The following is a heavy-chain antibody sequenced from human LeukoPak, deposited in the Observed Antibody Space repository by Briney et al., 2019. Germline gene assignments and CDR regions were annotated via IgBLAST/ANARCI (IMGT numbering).Heavy chain of an antibody. CDR2: INPNSGGT. V-gene: IGHV1-2*06. J-gene: IGHJ6*03. D-gene: IGHD3/OR15-3a*01. CDR3: ARDHRIRGLDYYYMDI. CDR1: GYTFTGYY. Sequence: ASVKVSCKASGYTFTGYYLHWVRQAPGQGLERIGRINPNSGGTNYAQKFQGRVTMTRDTSISTAHMELSRLRSDDTAVYYCARDHRIRGLDYYYMDIWGKGTTVTVSS.